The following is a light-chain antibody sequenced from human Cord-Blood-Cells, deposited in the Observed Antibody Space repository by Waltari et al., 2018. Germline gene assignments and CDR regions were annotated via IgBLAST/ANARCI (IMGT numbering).Light chain of an antibody. J-gene: IGLJ1*01. V-gene: IGLV2-14*01. CDR2: DVS. CDR3: SSYTSSSTLV. CDR1: TSDIGGYTY. Sequence: QSALTQPASVSGSPGQSITIPCPGTTSDIGGYTYVSWYQQHPGKAPKLMIYDVSNRPSGVSNRFSGSKSGNTASLTISGLQAEDEADYYCSSYTSSSTLVFGTGTKVTVL.